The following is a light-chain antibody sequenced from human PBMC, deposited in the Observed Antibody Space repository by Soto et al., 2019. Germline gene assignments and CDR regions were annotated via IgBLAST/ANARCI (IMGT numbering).Light chain of an antibody. Sequence: QSALPQPASVSGSPGQSITISCTGTSSDVGGYHYVSWYQQHPGKAPKLMIYAVSNRPSGVSTRFSGSKSGNTASLTISGLQAEYEADYHCSSYTTSSTLLYVFGTGTKVTVL. CDR1: SSDVGGYHY. J-gene: IGLJ1*01. CDR2: AVS. CDR3: SSYTTSSTLLYV. V-gene: IGLV2-14*01.